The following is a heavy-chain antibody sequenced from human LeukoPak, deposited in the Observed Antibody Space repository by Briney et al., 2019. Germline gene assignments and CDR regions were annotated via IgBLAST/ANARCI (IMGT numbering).Heavy chain of an antibody. J-gene: IGHJ6*02. CDR1: GFSFTTST. CDR2: IVVGSGNT. CDR3: AADPYYCYYAMDV. V-gene: IGHV1-58*02. Sequence: ASVKVSCKASGFSFTTSTIQWVRQARGQRLEWIGWIVVGSGNTNYAQKFQERVTITRDMSTSTAYMELRSLGAEDTAVYYCAADPYYCYYAMDVWGQGTTVTVSS.